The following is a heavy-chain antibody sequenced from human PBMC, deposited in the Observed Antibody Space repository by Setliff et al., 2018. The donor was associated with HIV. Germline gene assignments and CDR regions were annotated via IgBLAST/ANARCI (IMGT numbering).Heavy chain of an antibody. CDR2: IHHSGST. Sequence: PSETLSLTCTVSGYSITSGYYWGWIRQPPGKGLEWIGSIHHSGSTYYNPSLKSRVIISVDTSKNEVSLKVSSVTAADTAVYYYARVDRCSGGSCYFIDYWGQGTLVTVSS. CDR3: ARVDRCSGGSCYFIDY. V-gene: IGHV4-38-2*02. J-gene: IGHJ4*02. CDR1: GYSITSGYY. D-gene: IGHD2-15*01.